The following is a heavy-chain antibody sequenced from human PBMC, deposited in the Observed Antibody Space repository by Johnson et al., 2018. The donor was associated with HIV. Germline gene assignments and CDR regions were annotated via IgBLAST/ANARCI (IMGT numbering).Heavy chain of an antibody. D-gene: IGHD3-10*01. CDR2: ISYAGDNQ. V-gene: IGHV3-30-3*01. J-gene: IGHJ3*01. Sequence: VQLVESGGGVVQPGRSLRLSCAASGFTFSSYAIHWVRQAPCTGLEWVAAISYAGDNQYYADSVTGRFTISRDNSKNTMYLQMNSLRSEDTAVYYCARDAQHFRNYFGSGNGAFDVWGQGTMVTVTS. CDR3: ARDAQHFRNYFGSGNGAFDV. CDR1: GFTFSSYA.